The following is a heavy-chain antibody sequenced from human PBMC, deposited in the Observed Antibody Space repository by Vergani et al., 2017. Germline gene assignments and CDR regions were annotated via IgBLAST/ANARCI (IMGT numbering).Heavy chain of an antibody. J-gene: IGHJ5*02. D-gene: IGHD2-2*01. Sequence: QVQLVQSGAEVKKPGASAKVSCKASGYTFTGYYMHWVRQAPGQGLEWMGWINPNSGGTNYAQKFQGRVTMTRDTSISTAYMELSRLRSDDTGVYYCARAIVVVPAARTRFDPWGQGTLVTVSS. CDR1: GYTFTGYY. CDR2: INPNSGGT. V-gene: IGHV1-2*02. CDR3: ARAIVVVPAARTRFDP.